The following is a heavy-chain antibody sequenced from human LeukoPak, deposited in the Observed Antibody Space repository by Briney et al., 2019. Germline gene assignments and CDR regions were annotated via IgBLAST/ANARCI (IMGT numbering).Heavy chain of an antibody. CDR1: GGSFSGYY. Sequence: PSETLSLTCAVYGGSFSGYYWSWIRQPPGKGLEWIGEINHSGSTNYNPSLKSRVTISVDTSKNQFSLKLSSVTAADTAVYYCARGGPYWSSSPSFQHWGQGTLVTVSS. D-gene: IGHD6-13*01. CDR3: ARGGPYWSSSPSFQH. J-gene: IGHJ1*01. V-gene: IGHV4-34*01. CDR2: INHSGST.